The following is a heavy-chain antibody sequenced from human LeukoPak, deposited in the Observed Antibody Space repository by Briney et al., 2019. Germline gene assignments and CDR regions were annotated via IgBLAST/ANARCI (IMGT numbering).Heavy chain of an antibody. D-gene: IGHD5-12*01. CDR2: ISSSSSYI. Sequence: GGSLRLSCAASGFTFSSYSMNWVRQAPGKRLEWVSSISSSSSYIYYADSVKGRFTISRDNAKNSLYLQMNSLRAEDTAVYYCASRVGGYSGYDLDYFDYWGQGTLVTVSS. CDR1: GFTFSSYS. CDR3: ASRVGGYSGYDLDYFDY. J-gene: IGHJ4*02. V-gene: IGHV3-21*01.